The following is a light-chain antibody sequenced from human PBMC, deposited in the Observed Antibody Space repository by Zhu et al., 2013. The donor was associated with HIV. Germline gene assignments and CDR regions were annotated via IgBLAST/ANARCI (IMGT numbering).Light chain of an antibody. J-gene: IGKJ4*01. V-gene: IGKV3-20*01. Sequence: EIVLTQSPGTLSLSPGERATLSCRASQSVSRSYLAWYQQKPGQAPRLLIYGASSRATGIPDRFSGSGSGTDFNFTISRLEPEDFAVYYCQKYGTSLTFGGGTKGEIK. CDR2: GAS. CDR3: QKYGTSLT. CDR1: QSVSRSY.